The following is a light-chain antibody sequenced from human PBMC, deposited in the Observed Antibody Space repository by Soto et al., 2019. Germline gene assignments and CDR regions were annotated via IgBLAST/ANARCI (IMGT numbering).Light chain of an antibody. Sequence: IVLTQSPGTLSLTPGERATLSCRASQSVSSSYFAWYQQKPGQAPRLLIYGASSRATGIPDRFSGSGSGTDFTLTISRLEPEDFAVYYCQQYGSSPGTFGQRTKVDIK. CDR3: QQYGSSPGT. J-gene: IGKJ1*01. CDR1: QSVSSSY. CDR2: GAS. V-gene: IGKV3-20*01.